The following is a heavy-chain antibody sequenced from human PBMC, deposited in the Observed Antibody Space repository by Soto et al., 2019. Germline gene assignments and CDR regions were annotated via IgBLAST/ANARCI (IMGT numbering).Heavy chain of an antibody. Sequence: GSLRLSCAASGFTFSSYWMSWVRQAPGKGLGWVANIKQDGSEKYYVDSVKGRFTISRDNAKNSLYLQMNSLRAEDTAVYYCARDRGIAAAAADYYYYGMDVWGQGTTVTVSS. D-gene: IGHD6-13*01. CDR3: ARDRGIAAAAADYYYYGMDV. V-gene: IGHV3-7*01. CDR2: IKQDGSEK. J-gene: IGHJ6*02. CDR1: GFTFSSYW.